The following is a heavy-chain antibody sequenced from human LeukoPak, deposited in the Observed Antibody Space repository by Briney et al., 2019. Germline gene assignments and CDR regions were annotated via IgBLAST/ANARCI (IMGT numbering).Heavy chain of an antibody. J-gene: IGHJ4*02. CDR3: ARPPRRGYSGYDYGLDY. CDR1: GFTFSSYE. CDR2: ISSSGSTI. V-gene: IGHV3-48*03. D-gene: IGHD5-12*01. Sequence: GGSLRLSCAASGFTFSSYEMNWVRQAPGKGLEWVSYISSSGSTIYYADSVKGRFTISRDNAKNSLYLQMNSLRAEDTAVYYCARPPRRGYSGYDYGLDYWGQGTLVTVSS.